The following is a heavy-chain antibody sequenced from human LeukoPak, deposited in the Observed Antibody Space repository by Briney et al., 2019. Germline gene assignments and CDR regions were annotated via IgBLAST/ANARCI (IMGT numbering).Heavy chain of an antibody. J-gene: IGHJ4*02. CDR3: ARSSHGMEGAAAGTYDY. V-gene: IGHV3-30*04. CDR1: GFTFSTYA. D-gene: IGHD6-13*01. Sequence: GGSLRLSCAASGFTFSTYAMNWVRQAPGKGLEWVAVISYDGRQNYYADSVKGRFTISRDNAKNSLYLQMNSLRAGDTAVYYCARSSHGMEGAAAGTYDYWGQGTLVTVSS. CDR2: ISYDGRQN.